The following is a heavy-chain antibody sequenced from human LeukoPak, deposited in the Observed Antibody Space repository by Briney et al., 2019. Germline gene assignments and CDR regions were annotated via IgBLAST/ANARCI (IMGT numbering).Heavy chain of an antibody. J-gene: IGHJ3*02. CDR2: IYTRGST. D-gene: IGHD5-12*01. CDR1: GGSISSYY. CDR3: ARSCRILDIVATIRARLGGNGFDI. Sequence: SETLSLTCTVSGGSISSYYWSWIRQPAGKGLEWIGRIYTRGSTKYTPSLKSRVTIAVETSKNQFSLKLSSVTAADKAVYYCARSCRILDIVATIRARLGGNGFDIWGQGTMVTVSS. V-gene: IGHV4-4*07.